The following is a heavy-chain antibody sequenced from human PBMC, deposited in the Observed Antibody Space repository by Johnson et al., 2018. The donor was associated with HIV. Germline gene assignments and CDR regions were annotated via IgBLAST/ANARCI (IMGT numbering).Heavy chain of an antibody. D-gene: IGHD6-6*01. V-gene: IGHV3-7*01. CDR2: IKQDGSEK. J-gene: IGHJ3*02. CDR1: GFTFDDYG. CDR3: AKDRGAARAFDAFDI. Sequence: MLLVESGGGVVRPGGSLRLSCAASGFTFDDYGMSWVRQAPGKGLEWVANIKQDGSEKYYIDSVKGRFTISRDNSKNTLYLQMNSLRAEDTAVYYCAKDRGAARAFDAFDIWGQGTMVTVSS.